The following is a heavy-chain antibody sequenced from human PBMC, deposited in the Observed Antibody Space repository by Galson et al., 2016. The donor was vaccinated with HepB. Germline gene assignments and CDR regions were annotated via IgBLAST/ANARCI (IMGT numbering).Heavy chain of an antibody. CDR2: IFPGDSDT. D-gene: IGHD5-12*01. CDR1: GYDFTKFW. CDR3: ARQTPYEEYFQE. V-gene: IGHV5-51*01. J-gene: IGHJ1*01. Sequence: QSGAEVKKPGESLKISCKGSGYDFTKFWIGWVRQMPGKGLEWMGIIFPGDSDTRYSPSFQGQVTISVDTSINTAFLQWSSLKASDTAMYYCARQTPYEEYFQEWGQGSLVTVSS.